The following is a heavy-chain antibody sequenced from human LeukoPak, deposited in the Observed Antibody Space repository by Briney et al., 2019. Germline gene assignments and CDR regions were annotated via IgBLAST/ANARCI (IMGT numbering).Heavy chain of an antibody. CDR2: ISGSGGNT. CDR3: AKPVGATSVAY. CDR1: GGTFSSYA. D-gene: IGHD1-26*01. Sequence: SCKASGGTFSSYAMNWVRQAPGKGLEWVSAISGSGGNTYYADSVKGRFTISRDNSKNTLYLQMNSLRAEDTAIYYCAKPVGATSVAYWGQGTLVTVSS. V-gene: IGHV3-23*01. J-gene: IGHJ4*02.